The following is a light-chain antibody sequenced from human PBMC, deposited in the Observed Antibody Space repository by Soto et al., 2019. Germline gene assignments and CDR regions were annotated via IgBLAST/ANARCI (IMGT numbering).Light chain of an antibody. CDR1: QTVSSSY. CDR2: GAS. Sequence: EIVLTQSPGTLSLSPGERATLSCRASQTVSSSYLAWFQQKPGQAPRLLIYGASYRATGIPDRFSGSGSGTDFTLTISRLEPEDFAVYYCQQYGTSPPLTFGAVTRVEV. V-gene: IGKV3-20*01. CDR3: QQYGTSPPLT. J-gene: IGKJ4*01.